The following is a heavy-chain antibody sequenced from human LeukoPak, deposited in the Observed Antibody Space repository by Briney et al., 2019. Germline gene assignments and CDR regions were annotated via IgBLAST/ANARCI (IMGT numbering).Heavy chain of an antibody. J-gene: IGHJ1*01. CDR2: IIPIFGTA. CDR1: GGTFSSYA. Sequence: SVKVSCKASGGTFSSYAISWVRQAPGQGLEWMGGIIPIFGTANYAQKFEGRVTITADESTSTAYMELSSLRSEDTAVYYCARRDYYDSSGYYYPEYFQHWGQGTLVTVSS. D-gene: IGHD3-22*01. V-gene: IGHV1-69*01. CDR3: ARRDYYDSSGYYYPEYFQH.